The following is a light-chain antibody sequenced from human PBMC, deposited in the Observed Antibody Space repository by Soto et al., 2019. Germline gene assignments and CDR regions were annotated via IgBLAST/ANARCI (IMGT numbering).Light chain of an antibody. V-gene: IGKV1-5*01. Sequence: DIQMTQSPSTLSASVGDTVTITCRASHSLSGWLAWYQQKPGKAPKLLIYGASSLQTGVPSRFRGSGSETEFTLIISSLQPDDVATYYCQHFNSYPWTFGQGTKVDIK. J-gene: IGKJ1*01. CDR2: GAS. CDR3: QHFNSYPWT. CDR1: HSLSGW.